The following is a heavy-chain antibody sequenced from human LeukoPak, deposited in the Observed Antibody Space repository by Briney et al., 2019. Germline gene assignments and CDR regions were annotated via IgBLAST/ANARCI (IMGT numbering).Heavy chain of an antibody. CDR3: AKLTRMTTNFFDY. CDR2: ISGSGGST. Sequence: GGSLRLSCAASGFTFSSYAMSWVRQAPRKGLEWVSAISGSGGSTYYADSVKGRFTISRDNSKNTLYLQMNSLRAEDTAVYYCAKLTRMTTNFFDYWGQGTLVTVSS. D-gene: IGHD4-11*01. J-gene: IGHJ4*02. V-gene: IGHV3-23*01. CDR1: GFTFSSYA.